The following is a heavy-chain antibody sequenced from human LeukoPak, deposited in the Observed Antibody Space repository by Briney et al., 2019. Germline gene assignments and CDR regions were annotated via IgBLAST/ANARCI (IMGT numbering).Heavy chain of an antibody. D-gene: IGHD6-6*01. V-gene: IGHV4-39*01. Sequence: SETLSLTCIVSGGSISTSAYYWGWIRQPPGEGLQWIGSIYYSGNTYYNSSLKSRVTISVDTSTSQFSLRLSSVTAADTAVYYCARVPAGAARKGSPWFDPWGQGTLVTVSS. CDR2: IYYSGNT. CDR3: ARVPAGAARKGSPWFDP. J-gene: IGHJ5*02. CDR1: GGSISTSAYY.